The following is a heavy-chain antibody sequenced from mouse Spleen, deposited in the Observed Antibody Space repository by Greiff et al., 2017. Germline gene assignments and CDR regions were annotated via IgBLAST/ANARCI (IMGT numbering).Heavy chain of an antibody. J-gene: IGHJ3*01. D-gene: IGHD1-1*01. CDR3: TRDYGSRPWFAY. CDR2: IDPETGGT. CDR1: GYTFTDYE. Sequence: VQLVESGAELVRPGASVTLSCKASGYTFTDYEMHWVKQTPVHGLEWIGAIDPETGGTAYNQKFKGKAILTADKSSSTAYMELRSLTSEDSAVYYCTRDYGSRPWFAYWGQGTLVTVSA. V-gene: IGHV1-15*01.